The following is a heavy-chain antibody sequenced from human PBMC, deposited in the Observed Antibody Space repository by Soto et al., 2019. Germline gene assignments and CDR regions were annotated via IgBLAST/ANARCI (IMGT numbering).Heavy chain of an antibody. J-gene: IGHJ6*03. D-gene: IGHD3-3*01. CDR1: GFTFSGSA. CDR3: SRQASDFWSGKPQYYMDV. Sequence: EVQLVESGGGLVQPGGSLKLSCAASGFTFSGSAMHWVRQASGKGLEWVGGIRSKGNNYATAYGASLKGRFTISRDDSKNTAYLKMNSLNTEDTAVYYCSRQASDFWSGKPQYYMDVWGKGTTVTVSS. V-gene: IGHV3-73*01. CDR2: IRSKGNNYAT.